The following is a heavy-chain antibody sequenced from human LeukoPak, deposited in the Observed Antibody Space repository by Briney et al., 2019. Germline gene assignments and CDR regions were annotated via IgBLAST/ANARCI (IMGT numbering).Heavy chain of an antibody. J-gene: IGHJ6*02. V-gene: IGHV1-69*04. Sequence: SVKVSCKASGGTFSSYAISWVRQAPAQGREGMGRIIHILGIANYAQKFQGRVTITADKSTSTASMKLSSLRAEDTAVYYCARRLYYYGMDVWGQGTTVTVSS. CDR2: IIHILGIA. CDR3: ARRLYYYGMDV. CDR1: GGTFSSYA.